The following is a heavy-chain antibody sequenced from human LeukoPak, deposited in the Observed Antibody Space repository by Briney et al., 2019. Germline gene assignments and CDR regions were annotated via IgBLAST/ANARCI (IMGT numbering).Heavy chain of an antibody. D-gene: IGHD6-6*01. CDR2: IYYSGST. V-gene: IGHV4-39*01. CDR3: ARLSIAAERIDP. J-gene: IGHJ5*02. CDR1: GGSISSSSYY. Sequence: SETLSLTCTVSGGSISSSSYYWGWIRQPPGKGLEWIGSIYYSGSTYYNPSLKSRVTISVDTSKNQFSLKLSSVTAADTAVYYCARLSIAAERIDPWGQGTLVTVSS.